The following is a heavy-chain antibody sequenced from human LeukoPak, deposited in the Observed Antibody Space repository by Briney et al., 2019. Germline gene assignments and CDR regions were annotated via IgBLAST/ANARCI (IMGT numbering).Heavy chain of an antibody. CDR1: GYTFTSYY. J-gene: IGHJ6*02. Sequence: ASVKVSCKASGYTFTSYYMHWVRQAPGQGLEWMGIINPSGGSTSYAQKFQGRVTMTRDTSTSTVYMELSSLRSEDTAVYYCARDLYCSSTSCYLGYDYYYGMDVWGHGTTVTVSS. CDR3: ARDLYCSSTSCYLGYDYYYGMDV. CDR2: INPSGGST. D-gene: IGHD2-2*01. V-gene: IGHV1-46*01.